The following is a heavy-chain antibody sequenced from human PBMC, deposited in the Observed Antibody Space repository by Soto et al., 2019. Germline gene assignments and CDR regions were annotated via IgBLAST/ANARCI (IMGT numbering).Heavy chain of an antibody. Sequence: GGSLRLSCAASGFTFSTYWMHWIRQVPGKGLEWVSRINSDASHTYYADSVKGRFTISRENAKNTLHLEMNILRDEDTVVYYCIRDGNCITNSGDGNWFDPWGQGTLVTVSS. V-gene: IGHV3-74*01. D-gene: IGHD3-10*01. CDR3: IRDGNCITNSGDGNWFDP. J-gene: IGHJ5*02. CDR2: INSDASHT. CDR1: GFTFSTYW.